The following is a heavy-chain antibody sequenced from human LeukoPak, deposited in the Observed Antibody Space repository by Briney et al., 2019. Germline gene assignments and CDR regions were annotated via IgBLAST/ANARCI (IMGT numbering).Heavy chain of an antibody. CDR2: IYYNGST. V-gene: IGHV4-59*01. J-gene: IGHJ4*02. D-gene: IGHD3-9*01. Sequence: SETLSLTCTVSSGSISSYYWSWIRQPPGKGLEWIGYIYYNGSTNYNPSLRSRVTISVDTSKNQFSLKLNSVTAADTAVYYCARSAKFEDTLDYWGQGTLVTVSS. CDR3: ARSAKFEDTLDY. CDR1: SGSISSYY.